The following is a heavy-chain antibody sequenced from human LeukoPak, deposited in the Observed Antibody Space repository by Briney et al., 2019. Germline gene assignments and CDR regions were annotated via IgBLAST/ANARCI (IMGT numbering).Heavy chain of an antibody. CDR2: ISSSGNYI. V-gene: IGHV3-21*01. CDR1: GFTFTSCD. J-gene: IGHJ4*01. D-gene: IGHD3-10*01. CDR3: ARDITLTRGGRSDY. Sequence: PGGSLRLSCAASGFTFTSCDMNWVRQAPGKGLEWVSSISSSGNYIYYADSVKGRFTISRDNAKNTLYLQMNSLRAEDTAVYYCARDITLTRGGRSDYWGHGTLVTVSA.